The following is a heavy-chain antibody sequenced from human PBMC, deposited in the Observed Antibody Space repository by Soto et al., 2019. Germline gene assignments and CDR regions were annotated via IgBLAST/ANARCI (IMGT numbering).Heavy chain of an antibody. Sequence: SETLSLTCTVSGGSISSSSYYWGWIRQPPGKGLEWIGSIYYSGSTYYNPSLKSRVTISVDTSKNQFSLKLSSVTAADTAVYYCASHAVHSSGFTDYWGQGTLVTVS. CDR2: IYYSGST. D-gene: IGHD6-19*01. CDR1: GGSISSSSYY. CDR3: ASHAVHSSGFTDY. V-gene: IGHV4-39*01. J-gene: IGHJ4*02.